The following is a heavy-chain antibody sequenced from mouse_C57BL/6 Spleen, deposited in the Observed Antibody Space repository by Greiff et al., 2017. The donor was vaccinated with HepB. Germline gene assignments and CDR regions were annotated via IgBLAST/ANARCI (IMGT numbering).Heavy chain of an antibody. CDR3: ARSHYGDDEFAY. Sequence: QVQLQQPGAELVMPGASVKLSCKASGYTFTSYWMHWVKQRPGQGLEWIGEIDPSDSYTNYNQKFKGKSTLTVDKSSSTAYMQLSSLTSEDSAVYYCARSHYGDDEFAYWGQGSLVTVAA. CDR2: IDPSDSYT. D-gene: IGHD2-2*01. J-gene: IGHJ3*01. V-gene: IGHV1-69*01. CDR1: GYTFTSYW.